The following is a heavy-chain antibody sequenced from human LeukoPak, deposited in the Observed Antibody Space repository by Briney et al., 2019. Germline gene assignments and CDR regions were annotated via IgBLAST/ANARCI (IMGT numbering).Heavy chain of an antibody. CDR3: ARVAGQWLVPNYYYGMDV. V-gene: IGHV3-7*01. CDR2: IKQDGSEK. J-gene: IGHJ6*02. D-gene: IGHD6-19*01. Sequence: GGSLRLSCAASGFTFSSYWMSWVRQAPGKGLEWVANIKQDGSEKYYVDSVKGRFTISRDNAKNSLYLQMNSLRAEDTAVYYCARVAGQWLVPNYYYGMDVWGQGTTVTVSS. CDR1: GFTFSSYW.